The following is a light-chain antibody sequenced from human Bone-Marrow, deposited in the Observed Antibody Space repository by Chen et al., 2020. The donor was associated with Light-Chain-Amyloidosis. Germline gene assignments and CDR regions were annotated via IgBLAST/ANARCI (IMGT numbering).Light chain of an antibody. CDR3: QVWDRSSDRPV. Sequence: YVLTQPSSVSVAPGQTATIACGGTNIGSTSVHWYQQTPGQAPLLVVYDDSDRPSGIPERLSGSNSGNTATLTISRVEAGDEADYYCQVWDRSSDRPVFGGGTKLTVL. V-gene: IGLV3-21*02. CDR1: NIGSTS. J-gene: IGLJ3*02. CDR2: DDS.